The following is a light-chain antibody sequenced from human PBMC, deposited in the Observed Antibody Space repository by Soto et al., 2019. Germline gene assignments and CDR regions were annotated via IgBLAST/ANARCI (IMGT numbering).Light chain of an antibody. J-gene: IGKJ2*01. CDR3: QQYASSPVYT. CDR2: GAS. V-gene: IGKV3-20*01. CDR1: QSVSSSY. Sequence: ESVLTQSPGTLSLSPGERTTLSCRASQSVSSSYLAWYQHKPGQAPRLLIYGASSRATGIPYRVSGSGSVTEFTLTISGLETEDFAVYYCQQYASSPVYTFGQGTMLE.